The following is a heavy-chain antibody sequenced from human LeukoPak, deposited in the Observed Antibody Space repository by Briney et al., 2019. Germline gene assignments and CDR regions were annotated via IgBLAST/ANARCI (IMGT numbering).Heavy chain of an antibody. Sequence: ASVTVSFTASGYTFTVYYMHWVRQAPGQGLEWMGWINPNSGGTNYAQKFQGWVTMTRDTSISTAYMELSRLRSDDTAVYYCARDSSSWDYYYGMDVWGQGTTVTVSS. D-gene: IGHD6-13*01. J-gene: IGHJ6*02. CDR1: GYTFTVYY. CDR3: ARDSSSWDYYYGMDV. CDR2: INPNSGGT. V-gene: IGHV1-2*04.